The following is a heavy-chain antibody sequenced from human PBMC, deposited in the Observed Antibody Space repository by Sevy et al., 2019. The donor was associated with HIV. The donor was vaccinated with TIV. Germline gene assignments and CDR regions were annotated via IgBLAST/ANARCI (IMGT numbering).Heavy chain of an antibody. CDR1: GGSFSGYY. CDR3: ARRPFVYAARYHYYGMDV. CDR2: INHSGST. V-gene: IGHV4-34*01. Sequence: SETLSLTCAVYGGSFSGYYWSWIRQPPGKGLEWIGEINHSGSTNYNPSLKSRVTISVDTSKNQFSLKLSSVTAADTAVYYCARRPFVYAARYHYYGMDVWGQGTTVTVSS. J-gene: IGHJ6*02. D-gene: IGHD6-6*01.